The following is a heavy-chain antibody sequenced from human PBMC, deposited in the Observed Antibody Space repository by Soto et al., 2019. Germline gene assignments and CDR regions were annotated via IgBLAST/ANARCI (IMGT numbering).Heavy chain of an antibody. Sequence: EVFLLESGGGLVQPGGSLRLSCVASGFTFSSYAMTWVRQAPGKGLEWVSSISGNGVRTYYADSVKGRFTISRDNIKKTVNRKVTSRRAKDTAGYYCGKEVSQLLPEYYSGRAVWGQGPRSPSP. CDR1: GFTFSSYA. CDR3: GKEVSQLLPEYYSGRAV. CDR2: ISGNGVRT. V-gene: IGHV3-23*01. D-gene: IGHD2-2*01. J-gene: IGHJ6*02.